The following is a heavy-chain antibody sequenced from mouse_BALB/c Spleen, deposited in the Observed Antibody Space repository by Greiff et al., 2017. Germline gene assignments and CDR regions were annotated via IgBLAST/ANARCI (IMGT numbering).Heavy chain of an antibody. Sequence: EVKVEESGPGLVKPSQSLSLTCSVTGYSITSGYYWNWIRQFPGNKLEWMGYISYDGSNNYNPSLKNRISITRDTSKNQFFLKLNSVTTEDTATYYCARKYGNGFAYWGQGTLVTVSA. CDR2: ISYDGSN. V-gene: IGHV3-6*02. CDR1: GYSITSGYY. J-gene: IGHJ3*01. CDR3: ARKYGNGFAY. D-gene: IGHD2-10*02.